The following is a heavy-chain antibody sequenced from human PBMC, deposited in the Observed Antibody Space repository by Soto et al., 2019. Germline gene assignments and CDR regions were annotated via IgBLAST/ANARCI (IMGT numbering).Heavy chain of an antibody. V-gene: IGHV1-69*13. D-gene: IGHD1-1*01. J-gene: IGHJ6*02. CDR1: GGTFISYA. CDR2: IIPIFGTA. Sequence: SVKVSCKASGGTFISYAISWVRQAPGQGLEWMGGIIPIFGTANYAQKFQGRVTITADESTSTAYMELSSLRSEDTAVYYCETHIETGHYYYYGMDVWGQGTTVTVS. CDR3: ETHIETGHYYYYGMDV.